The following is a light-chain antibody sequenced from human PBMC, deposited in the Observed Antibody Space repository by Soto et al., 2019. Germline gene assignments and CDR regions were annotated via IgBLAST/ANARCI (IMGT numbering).Light chain of an antibody. Sequence: QAGLTQPASGSGYPGQSITISCTGTSSDVGGYNYVSWYQQHPGKAPKLMIYEVSNRPSGVSNRFSGSKSGNTASLTISGLQAEDEADYYCSSYTSSSTPCVFGTWTKVTVL. J-gene: IGLJ1*01. CDR1: SSDVGGYNY. CDR2: EVS. CDR3: SSYTSSSTPCV. V-gene: IGLV2-14*01.